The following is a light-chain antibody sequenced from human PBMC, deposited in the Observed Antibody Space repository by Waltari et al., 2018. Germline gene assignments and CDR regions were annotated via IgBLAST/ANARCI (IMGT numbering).Light chain of an antibody. J-gene: IGKJ4*01. CDR2: GAS. CDR1: QSVNSN. Sequence: EIVMTQSPATLSVSPGERVTLSCRASQSVNSNLAWYQQKPGQAHRLLIYGASTRATGVAARFSGSGSGTEFTLTISSLQSEDFAVYYCQHYNNWPVAFGGGTKVEIK. CDR3: QHYNNWPVA. V-gene: IGKV3-15*01.